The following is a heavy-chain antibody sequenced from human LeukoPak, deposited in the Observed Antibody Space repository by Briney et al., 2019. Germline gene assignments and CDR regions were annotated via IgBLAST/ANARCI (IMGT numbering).Heavy chain of an antibody. CDR1: GFTVSSNH. D-gene: IGHD1-26*01. J-gene: IGHJ4*02. Sequence: GGSLRLSCAASGFTVSSNHMNWVRQAPGXGLEWVSIIYYGGNTFYADSVKGRFTISRDNSKNTLYLQINSLRAEDTAVYYCAALSGVGVKIGFDHWGQGALVVVSS. V-gene: IGHV3-66*01. CDR3: AALSGVGVKIGFDH. CDR2: IYYGGNT.